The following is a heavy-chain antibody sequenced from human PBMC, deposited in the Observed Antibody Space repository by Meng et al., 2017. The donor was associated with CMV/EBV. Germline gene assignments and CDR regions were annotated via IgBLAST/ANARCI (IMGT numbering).Heavy chain of an antibody. CDR1: GFMFRNYG. Sequence: GESLKISCVVSGFMFRNYGMHWVRQAPGKGLEWVSYISSSGSTIYYADSVKGRFTISRDNAKNSLYLQMNSLRAEDTAVYYCARERNWNSGVEYYFDYWGQGTLVTVSS. CDR2: ISSSGSTI. D-gene: IGHD1-7*01. CDR3: ARERNWNSGVEYYFDY. J-gene: IGHJ4*02. V-gene: IGHV3-48*03.